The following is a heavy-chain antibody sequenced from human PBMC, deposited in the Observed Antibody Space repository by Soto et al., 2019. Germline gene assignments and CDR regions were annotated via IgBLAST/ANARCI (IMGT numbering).Heavy chain of an antibody. V-gene: IGHV1-2*02. CDR2: INTNRGDT. Sequence: GASVKVSCKASGYIFTDYFIHWVRPAPGQGLEWMGWINTNRGDTKFAPRFQGRVTMTGNTCTSTAYMGLTSLRPDDTGVYFCARARLPISYYYGMDVGGQGTAVTVSS. J-gene: IGHJ6*02. CDR1: GYIFTDYF. CDR3: ARARLPISYYYGMDV. D-gene: IGHD3-9*01.